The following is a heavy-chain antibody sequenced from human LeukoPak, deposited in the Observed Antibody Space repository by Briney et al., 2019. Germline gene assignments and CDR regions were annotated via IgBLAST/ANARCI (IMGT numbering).Heavy chain of an antibody. CDR1: GSSISSDYL. CDR3: ARLEDNYYDLSWDPNYFDY. V-gene: IGHV4-38-2*02. J-gene: IGHJ4*02. Sequence: PSETLSLTCTVSGSSISSDYLWGWIRQPPGKGLEWIGSIYHSGSTYYNPSLKSRVTISVDTSKNQFSLKLSSVTAADTAVYYCARLEDNYYDLSWDPNYFDYWGQGTLVTVSS. CDR2: IYHSGST. D-gene: IGHD3-22*01.